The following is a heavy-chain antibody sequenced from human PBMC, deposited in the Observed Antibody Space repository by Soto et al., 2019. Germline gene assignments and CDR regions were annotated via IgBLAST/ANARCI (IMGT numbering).Heavy chain of an antibody. V-gene: IGHV5-51*01. J-gene: IGHJ6*03. CDR3: ARHSADLEQTHYYYYYMDV. CDR2: IYPGDSDT. D-gene: IGHD1-1*01. CDR1: GYSFTSYW. Sequence: GESLKISCKGSGYSFTSYWIGWVRQMPGKGLEWMGIIYPGDSDTRYSPSLQGQVTISADKSISTAYLQWSSLKASDTSMDYCARHSADLEQTHYYYYYMDVRGKGFTGTLSS.